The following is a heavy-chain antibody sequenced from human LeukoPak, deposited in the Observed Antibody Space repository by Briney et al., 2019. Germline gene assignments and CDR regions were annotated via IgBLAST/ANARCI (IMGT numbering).Heavy chain of an antibody. CDR1: GGTFSSYA. CDR2: IYSGNGGR. D-gene: IGHD1-14*01. Sequence: SVKVSCKASGGTFSSYAISWVRQAPGQGLEWMGTIYSGNGGRNYAQAFQGRVTMTGDTSTTTVYMELSSLRSDDTAIYYCAREPPRACHFDFWCQGSLLTVSS. V-gene: IGHV1-69*04. J-gene: IGHJ4*02. CDR3: AREPPRACHFDF.